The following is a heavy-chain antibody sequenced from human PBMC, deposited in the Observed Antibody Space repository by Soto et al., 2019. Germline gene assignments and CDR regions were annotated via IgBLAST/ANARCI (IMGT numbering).Heavy chain of an antibody. Sequence: PGGSLRLSCAASGFTFSDYYMSWIRQAPGKGLEWVSYISSSSSYTNYADSVKGRFTISRDNAKNSLYLQMNSLRAEDTDVYYCARTYGTGSLNWFDPWGQGTLVTVSS. D-gene: IGHD3-10*01. CDR2: ISSSSSYT. CDR3: ARTYGTGSLNWFDP. J-gene: IGHJ5*02. CDR1: GFTFSDYY. V-gene: IGHV3-11*06.